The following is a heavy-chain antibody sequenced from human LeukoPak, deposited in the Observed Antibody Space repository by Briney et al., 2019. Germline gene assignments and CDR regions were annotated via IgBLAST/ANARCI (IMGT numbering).Heavy chain of an antibody. J-gene: IGHJ4*02. CDR1: GYTFTSYD. CDR3: ARISGMVRGEDFDY. CDR2: MNPNSGNT. V-gene: IGHV1-8*01. D-gene: IGHD3-10*01. Sequence: ASVKVSCKASGYTFTSYDINWVRQATGQGLEWMGWMNPNSGNTGYAQKFQGRVTMTRNTSISTAYMELSSLRSEDTAVYYCARISGMVRGEDFDYWGQGTLVTVPS.